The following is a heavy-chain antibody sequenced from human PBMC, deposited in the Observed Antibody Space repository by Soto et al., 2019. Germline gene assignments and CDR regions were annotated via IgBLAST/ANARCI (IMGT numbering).Heavy chain of an antibody. Sequence: QVQLQESGPGLVQPSETLSLTCTVSGGSMTSYYWSWVRQTPEKGLEWIANIYYGGSTTHNPSLNSRPPRSVDPFRNQFSLKLTSVTATDTAVYYCARHVGKWGFDYWGQGTLVTVSS. CDR3: ARHVGKWGFDY. V-gene: IGHV4-59*08. D-gene: IGHD1-26*01. CDR1: GGSMTSYY. CDR2: IYYGGST. J-gene: IGHJ4*02.